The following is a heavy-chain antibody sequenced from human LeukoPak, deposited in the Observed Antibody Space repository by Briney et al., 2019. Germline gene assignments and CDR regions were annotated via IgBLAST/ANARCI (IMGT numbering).Heavy chain of an antibody. CDR3: ARGSRRLADFHY. Sequence: SETLSLTCTVSGDSISSSDYYWGWIRQPPGKGLGWIGTISYSGSTYYNPSLQSRVTISVDTSKNQFSLELSSVTAADTAVYYCARGSRRLADFHYWGQGTLVTVSS. CDR1: GDSISSSDYY. D-gene: IGHD1-26*01. J-gene: IGHJ4*02. CDR2: ISYSGST. V-gene: IGHV4-39*01.